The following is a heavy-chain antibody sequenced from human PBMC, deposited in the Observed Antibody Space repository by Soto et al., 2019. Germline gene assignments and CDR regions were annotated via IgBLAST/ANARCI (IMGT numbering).Heavy chain of an antibody. J-gene: IGHJ5*02. V-gene: IGHV4-39*01. CDR3: ARKNDFWSGRRNYWFDP. D-gene: IGHD3-3*01. CDR1: GGSISSSSYY. Sequence: KASETLSLTCTVSGGSISSSSYYWVWIRQPPGKGLEWIGSIYYSGSTYYNPSLKSRVTTSVDTSKNQFSLKLSSVTAADTAVYYCARKNDFWSGRRNYWFDPWGQGTLVTVSS. CDR2: IYYSGST.